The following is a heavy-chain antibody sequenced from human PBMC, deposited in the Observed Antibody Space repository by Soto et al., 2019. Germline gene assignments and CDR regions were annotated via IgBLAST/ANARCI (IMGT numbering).Heavy chain of an antibody. D-gene: IGHD1-1*01. CDR1: GFNFNNYA. V-gene: IGHV3-23*01. CDR2: IKSSGDTT. Sequence: GGSLRLSCAASGFNFNNYAMSWVRQAPGKGLEWVSAIKSSGDTTYYADSMKGRFTISRDNSKNTLYLQIHSLRVEDTAVYYCARQRPGPGSESHWTDDYWGQGTLVTVSS. J-gene: IGHJ4*02. CDR3: ARQRPGPGSESHWTDDY.